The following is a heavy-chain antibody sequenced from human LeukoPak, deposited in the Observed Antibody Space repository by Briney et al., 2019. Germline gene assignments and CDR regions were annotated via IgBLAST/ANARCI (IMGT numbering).Heavy chain of an antibody. CDR2: ISGSGANS. CDR3: AVVPAAMPVDY. Sequence: GGSLRLSCAASGFTFSNYAMSWVRQAPGKGLEWVSGISGSGANSYYADSVKGRFTISRDNAKNSLYLQMNSLRAEDTAVYYCAVVPAAMPVDYWGQGTLVTVSS. CDR1: GFTFSNYA. D-gene: IGHD2-2*01. V-gene: IGHV3-23*01. J-gene: IGHJ4*02.